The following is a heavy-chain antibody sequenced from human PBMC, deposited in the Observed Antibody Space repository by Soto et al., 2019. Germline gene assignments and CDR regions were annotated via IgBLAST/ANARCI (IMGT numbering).Heavy chain of an antibody. D-gene: IGHD3-3*01. CDR2: ISYDGSNK. V-gene: IGHV3-30*18. Sequence: QVQLVESGGGVVKPGRSLRLSCAASGFTFSSYGMHWVRQAPGKGLEWVAVISYDGSNKYYADSVKGRFTISRDNSKNTLYLQMNSLRAEDTAVYYCAKDVWSGYRPDAFDIWGQGTMVTVSS. J-gene: IGHJ3*02. CDR3: AKDVWSGYRPDAFDI. CDR1: GFTFSSYG.